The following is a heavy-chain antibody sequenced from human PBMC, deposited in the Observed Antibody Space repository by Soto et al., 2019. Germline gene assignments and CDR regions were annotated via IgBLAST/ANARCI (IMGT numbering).Heavy chain of an antibody. Sequence: SETLSLTCTVSGGSISSGDHYWSWIRQPPGKGLEWIGYIYYSGSTYYNPSLKSRVTISVDTSKNQFSLKLSSVTAADTAVYYCARRGREATHTSWFDPWGQGTLVTVSS. J-gene: IGHJ5*02. CDR3: ARRGREATHTSWFDP. D-gene: IGHD1-1*01. CDR1: GGSISSGDHY. V-gene: IGHV4-30-4*01. CDR2: IYYSGST.